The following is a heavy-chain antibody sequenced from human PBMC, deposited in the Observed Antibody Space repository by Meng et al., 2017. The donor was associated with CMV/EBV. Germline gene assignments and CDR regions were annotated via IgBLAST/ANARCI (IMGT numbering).Heavy chain of an antibody. CDR2: INHSGST. V-gene: IGHV4-34*01. J-gene: IGHJ3*02. D-gene: IGHD3-3*01. CDR3: ARGRAIFGVVTWAFGI. Sequence: SQTPSLTGAVYGGSFSGYYWSWIRQPPGKGLEWIGEINHSGSTNYNPSLKSRVTISVDTSKNQFSLKLSSVTAADTAVYYCARGRAIFGVVTWAFGIWGQGTMVTVSS. CDR1: GGSFSGYY.